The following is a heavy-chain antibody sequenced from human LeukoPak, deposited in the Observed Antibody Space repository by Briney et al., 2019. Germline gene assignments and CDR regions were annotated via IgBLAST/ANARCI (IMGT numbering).Heavy chain of an antibody. Sequence: GASVKVSCKASGYTFTCYYMHWVRQAPGPGLEWMGWINPNSGGTNYAQKFQGRVTMTRDTSISTAYMELSRLRSDDTAVYYCARDPSYYYDSSGLLYNWFDPWGQGTLVTVSS. CDR3: ARDPSYYYDSSGLLYNWFDP. J-gene: IGHJ5*02. D-gene: IGHD3-22*01. CDR2: INPNSGGT. V-gene: IGHV1-2*02. CDR1: GYTFTCYY.